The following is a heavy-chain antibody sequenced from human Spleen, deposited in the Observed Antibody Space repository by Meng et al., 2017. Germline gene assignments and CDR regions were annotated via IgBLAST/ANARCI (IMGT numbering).Heavy chain of an antibody. CDR3: TIYIRGHI. D-gene: IGHD6-19*01. CDR1: GVSFSDSD. Sequence: GESLKISCAVSGVSFSDSDIHWVRQASGKGLEWVGRIGTKPKSYAAAYAASVRGRFTISRDDSKNTAHLQMNSLNTEDTALYFCTIYIRGHIWGQGTMVTVSS. CDR2: IGTKPKSYAA. V-gene: IGHV3-73*01. J-gene: IGHJ3*02.